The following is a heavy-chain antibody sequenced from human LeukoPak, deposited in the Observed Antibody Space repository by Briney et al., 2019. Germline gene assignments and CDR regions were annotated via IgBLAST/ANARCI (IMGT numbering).Heavy chain of an antibody. CDR1: GGSISSSSYY. Sequence: SETLSLTCTVSGGSISSSSYYWGWIRQPPGKGLEWIGSIYYSGSTYYNPSLKSRVTISVDTSKNQFSLKLSSVTAADTAVYYCARHRAVNRIAVAIRNWFDPWGQGTLVTVSS. V-gene: IGHV4-39*01. CDR3: ARHRAVNRIAVAIRNWFDP. J-gene: IGHJ5*02. CDR2: IYYSGST. D-gene: IGHD6-19*01.